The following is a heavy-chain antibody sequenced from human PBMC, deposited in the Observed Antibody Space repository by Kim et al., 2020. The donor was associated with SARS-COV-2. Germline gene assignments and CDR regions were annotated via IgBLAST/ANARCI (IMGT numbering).Heavy chain of an antibody. CDR3: ARDGIAAWDY. CDR2: IYYSGST. CDR1: GGSVSSGSYY. Sequence: SETLSLTCTVSGGSVSSGSYYWSWIRQPPGKGLEWIGYIYYSGSTNYNPSLKSRVTISVDTSKNQFSLKLSSVTAADTAVYYCARDGIAAWDYSGPGTLV. D-gene: IGHD6-25*01. V-gene: IGHV4-61*01. J-gene: IGHJ4*02.